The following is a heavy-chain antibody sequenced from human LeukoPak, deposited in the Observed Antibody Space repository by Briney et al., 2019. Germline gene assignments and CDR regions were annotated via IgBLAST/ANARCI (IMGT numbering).Heavy chain of an antibody. Sequence: ASVTVSCKTSSSTFSTYGITWVRQAPGQRLEWMGWINTHKGNTYYAREFQDRVSMTTDASTTTAYMELRSLRSDDTAIYYCATYYSGSGSFTTQFDHWGQGTLVTVSS. J-gene: IGHJ4*02. CDR1: SSTFSTYG. CDR3: ATYYSGSGSFTTQFDH. V-gene: IGHV1-18*04. D-gene: IGHD3-10*01. CDR2: INTHKGNT.